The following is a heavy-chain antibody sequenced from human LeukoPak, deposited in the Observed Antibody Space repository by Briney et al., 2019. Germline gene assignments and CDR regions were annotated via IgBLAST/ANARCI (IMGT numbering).Heavy chain of an antibody. D-gene: IGHD3-22*01. Sequence: GESLKVSCKGSGYSFTSYLIGWMRQMPGKGLEWMRIIYPGDSDTRYSPSFQGQVTISADKSISTAYLQWSSLKASDTAMYYCARGEDYYDSSDNFDYWGQGTLVTVSS. J-gene: IGHJ4*02. CDR2: IYPGDSDT. CDR3: ARGEDYYDSSDNFDY. CDR1: GYSFTSYL. V-gene: IGHV5-51*01.